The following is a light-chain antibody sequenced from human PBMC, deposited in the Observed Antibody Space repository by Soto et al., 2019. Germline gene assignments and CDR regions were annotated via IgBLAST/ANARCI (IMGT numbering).Light chain of an antibody. J-gene: IGKJ5*01. CDR3: QHYGAAPIT. Sequence: DIVLTRSPCKLYVSPVKRAKLAVRASQSVGGNVAWYQQIPGQPPKLLIFGASSRATGIADKFSGSGSGTDFTLTISRLEPADFALYYCQHYGAAPITFGQRTRLEIK. CDR1: QSVGGN. V-gene: IGKV3-20*01. CDR2: GAS.